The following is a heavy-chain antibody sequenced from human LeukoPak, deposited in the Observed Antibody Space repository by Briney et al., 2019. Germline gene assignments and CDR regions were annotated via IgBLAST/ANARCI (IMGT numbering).Heavy chain of an antibody. V-gene: IGHV3-15*01. Sequence: GGSLRFSCASSVFTFTNAWMSCVPEAPGKGLEWIGRLKSKTDGGTTDYTAPVKGRFTISRDDSKNTLYLQMNSLKTEDTAVYYCTTGPFDYYGSASYLANGMDVWGQGTTVTVSS. J-gene: IGHJ6*02. CDR1: VFTFTNAW. CDR3: TTGPFDYYGSASYLANGMDV. CDR2: LKSKTDGGTT. D-gene: IGHD3-10*01.